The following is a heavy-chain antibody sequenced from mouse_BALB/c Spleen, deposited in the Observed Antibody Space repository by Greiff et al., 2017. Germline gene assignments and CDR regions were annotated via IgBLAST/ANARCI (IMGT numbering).Heavy chain of an antibody. Sequence: QVQLQQSGAELMKPGASVKISCKATGYTFSSYWIEWVKQRPGHGLEWTGEILPGSGSTNYNEKFKGKATFTADTSSNTAYMQLSSLTSEDSAVYYCARIEFITTVVGDYWGQGTTLTVSS. CDR3: ARIEFITTVVGDY. CDR1: GYTFSSYW. J-gene: IGHJ2*01. CDR2: ILPGSGST. V-gene: IGHV1-9*01. D-gene: IGHD1-1*01.